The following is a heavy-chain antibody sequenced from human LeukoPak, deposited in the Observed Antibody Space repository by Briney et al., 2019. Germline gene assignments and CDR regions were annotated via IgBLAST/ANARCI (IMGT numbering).Heavy chain of an antibody. Sequence: GGSLRLSCAASGFTFSGYGMHWVRQAPGKGLEWVAVIWHDGNNKYYADSVKGRFTISRDNSKNTLYLQMNSLRAEDTAVYYCARGNGYNYGYLDYWGQGTLVTVSS. J-gene: IGHJ4*02. CDR2: IWHDGNNK. CDR1: GFTFSGYG. CDR3: ARGNGYNYGYLDY. V-gene: IGHV3-33*01. D-gene: IGHD5-18*01.